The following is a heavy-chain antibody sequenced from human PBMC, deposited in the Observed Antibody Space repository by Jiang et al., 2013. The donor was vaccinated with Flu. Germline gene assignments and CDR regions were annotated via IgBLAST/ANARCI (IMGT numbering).Heavy chain of an antibody. Sequence: GSGLVKPSETLSLTCTVSGGSIRSYYWSWIRQPPGKGLEWIGYIYYSGNTNYNPSLRSRVTMSVDTSKSQFSLKVSSVTAADTAVYYCARDREPTSYNGLDVWGQGTTVTVS. V-gene: IGHV4-59*01. CDR2: IYYSGNT. J-gene: IGHJ6*02. CDR3: ARDREPTSYNGLDV. D-gene: IGHD1-26*01. CDR1: GGSIRSYY.